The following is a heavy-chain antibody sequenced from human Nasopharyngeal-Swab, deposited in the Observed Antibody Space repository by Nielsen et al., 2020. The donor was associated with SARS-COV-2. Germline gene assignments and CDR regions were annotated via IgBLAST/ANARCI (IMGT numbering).Heavy chain of an antibody. V-gene: IGHV4-39*01. J-gene: IGHJ6*03. CDR1: SGSITSSSYY. Sequence: GSLRLSCTVSSGSITSSSYYWGWVRQPPGKGLEWIGSISYSRSNYYSENTYYNPSLRSRVTLSLDTSKNQFSLNLSSVTAADTAVYYCARQYSHSGGHYYMDVWGKGTTVIVSS. D-gene: IGHD3-10*01. CDR3: ARQYSHSGGHYYMDV. CDR2: ISYSRSNYYSENT.